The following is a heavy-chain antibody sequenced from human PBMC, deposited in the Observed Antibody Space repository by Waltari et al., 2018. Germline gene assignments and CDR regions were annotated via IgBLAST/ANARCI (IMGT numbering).Heavy chain of an antibody. CDR3: ARDGSGYSSRVLYYFDY. D-gene: IGHD5-18*01. CDR1: GFTFSSYA. CDR2: ISYDGSNK. V-gene: IGHV3-30-3*01. Sequence: QVQLVESGGGVVQPGRSLRLSCAASGFTFSSYAMPWVRQAPGQGLEWVAVISYDGSNKYYADSVKGRFTISRDNSKNTLYLQMNSLRAEDTAVYYCARDGSGYSSRVLYYFDYWGQGTLVTVSS. J-gene: IGHJ4*02.